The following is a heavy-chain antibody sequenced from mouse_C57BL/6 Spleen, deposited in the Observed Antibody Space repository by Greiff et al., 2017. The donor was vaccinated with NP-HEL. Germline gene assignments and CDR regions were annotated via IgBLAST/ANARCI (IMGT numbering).Heavy chain of an antibody. J-gene: IGHJ4*01. Sequence: EVQGVESGPELVKPGASVKISCKASGYSFTGYYMNWVKQSPEKSLEWIGEINPSTGGTTYNQKFKAKATLTVDKSSSTAYMQLKSLTSEDSAVYYCARRDYYGSKGAMDYWGQGTSVTVSS. V-gene: IGHV1-42*01. D-gene: IGHD1-1*01. CDR3: ARRDYYGSKGAMDY. CDR2: INPSTGGT. CDR1: GYSFTGYY.